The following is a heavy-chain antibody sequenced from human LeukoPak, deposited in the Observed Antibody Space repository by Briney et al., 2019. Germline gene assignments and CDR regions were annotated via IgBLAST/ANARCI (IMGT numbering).Heavy chain of an antibody. CDR3: AREYSYGQNYYMDV. CDR2: INTNTGDP. CDR1: GYTFTSYA. V-gene: IGHV7-4-1*02. D-gene: IGHD5-18*01. Sequence: GASVKVSCKASGYTFTSYAMNWVRQAPGQGLEWMGWINTNTGDPTYAQGFTGRFVFSLDTSVSTAYLQISSLKAEDTAVYYCAREYSYGQNYYMDVWGKGTTVTVSS. J-gene: IGHJ6*03.